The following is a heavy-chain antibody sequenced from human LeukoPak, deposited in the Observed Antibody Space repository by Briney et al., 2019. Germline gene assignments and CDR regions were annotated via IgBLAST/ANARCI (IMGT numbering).Heavy chain of an antibody. V-gene: IGHV4-34*01. Sequence: PSETLSLTCAVYGGSFNNYYWSWIRQPPGKGLEWIGEIKHSGNTNYNPSLKSRVTISIGTSKNQFSLKLSSVTAADTAVYYCAKSLLWFGESWLDYWGQGTLVTVSS. CDR2: IKHSGNT. CDR1: GGSFNNYY. CDR3: AKSLLWFGESWLDY. J-gene: IGHJ4*02. D-gene: IGHD3-10*01.